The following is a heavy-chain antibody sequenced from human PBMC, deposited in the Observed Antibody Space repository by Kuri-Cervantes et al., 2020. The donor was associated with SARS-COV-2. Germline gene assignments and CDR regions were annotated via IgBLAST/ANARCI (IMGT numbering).Heavy chain of an antibody. Sequence: ASVKVSCKASGYTFNHYGIGWVRQASGKGLEWMGWLSPYDTNYAQKFHGRVTMTTDTSTSTAYMELRSLTSDDTAVYYCARDLGLLWFGLNWFDPWGQGTLVTVSS. J-gene: IGHJ5*02. V-gene: IGHV1-18*01. CDR2: LSPYDT. CDR3: ARDLGLLWFGLNWFDP. CDR1: GYTFNHYG. D-gene: IGHD3-10*01.